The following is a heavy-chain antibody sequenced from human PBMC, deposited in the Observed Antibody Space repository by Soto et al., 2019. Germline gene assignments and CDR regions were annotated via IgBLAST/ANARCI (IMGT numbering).Heavy chain of an antibody. CDR3: AKDHGPGGNSDLDY. Sequence: PGGSLRLSCAASGFTFSSYGMHWVRQAPGKGLEWVAVISYDGSNKYYADSVKGRFTISRDNSKNTLYLQMNSLRAEDTAVYYCAKDHGPGGNSDLDYWGQGPLVTVSS. V-gene: IGHV3-30*18. D-gene: IGHD2-21*02. J-gene: IGHJ4*02. CDR2: ISYDGSNK. CDR1: GFTFSSYG.